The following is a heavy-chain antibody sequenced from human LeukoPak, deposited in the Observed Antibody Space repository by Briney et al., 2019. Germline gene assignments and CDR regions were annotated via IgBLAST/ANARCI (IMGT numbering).Heavy chain of an antibody. J-gene: IGHJ5*02. CDR2: IYTSGST. CDR1: GGSISSYY. V-gene: IGHV4-4*07. CDR3: ARVIRVNYGDYWFDP. Sequence: SETLSLTCTVSGGSISSYYWSWIRQPAGKGLEWIGRIYTSGSTNYNPSLKSRITMSVDTSKNQFSLKLSSVTAADTAVYYCARVIRVNYGDYWFDPWGQGTLVTVSS. D-gene: IGHD4-17*01.